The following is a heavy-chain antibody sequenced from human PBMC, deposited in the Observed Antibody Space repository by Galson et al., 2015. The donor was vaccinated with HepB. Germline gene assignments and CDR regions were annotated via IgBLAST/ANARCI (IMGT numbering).Heavy chain of an antibody. Sequence: QSGAEVKKPGESLKISCKGSGYSFTSYWIGWVRQMPGKGLEWMGIIYPGDSDTRYSPSFQGQVTISADKSISTAYLQWSSLKASDTAMYYCARLLTIFGVVNSSYYYYMDVWGKGTTVTVSS. V-gene: IGHV5-51*01. CDR3: ARLLTIFGVVNSSYYYYMDV. CDR1: GYSFTSYW. D-gene: IGHD3-3*01. CDR2: IYPGDSDT. J-gene: IGHJ6*03.